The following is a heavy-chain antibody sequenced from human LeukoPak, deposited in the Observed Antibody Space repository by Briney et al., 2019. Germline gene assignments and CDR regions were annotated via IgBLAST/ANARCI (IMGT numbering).Heavy chain of an antibody. Sequence: SVKLSCKASGATFSSYAISWVRQAHGHGLEWMGRIIPIFGTANYAQKFQGRVTITADKSTSTAYMELSSLRSEDTAVYYCARVFSEDPGYSGYDYGYWGQGTLVTVSS. CDR1: GATFSSYA. V-gene: IGHV1-69*06. CDR3: ARVFSEDPGYSGYDYGY. D-gene: IGHD5-12*01. J-gene: IGHJ4*02. CDR2: IIPIFGTA.